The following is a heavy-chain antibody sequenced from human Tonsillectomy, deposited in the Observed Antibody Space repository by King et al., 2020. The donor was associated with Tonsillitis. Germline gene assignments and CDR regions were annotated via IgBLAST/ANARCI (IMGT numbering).Heavy chain of an antibody. V-gene: IGHV4-34*01. CDR2: INHSGST. J-gene: IGHJ6*03. D-gene: IGHD1/OR15-1a*01. Sequence: VQLQQWGAGMLKPSETLSLTCAVYGASFSDHYWSWMRQSPGKGLEWIGEINHSGSTNSNRSLKSRVTMSVDTSKNQFSLKVNSVTVADTGIYYCARRQSSIWDNDHYFYMDVWGTGITVSVSS. CDR1: GASFSDHY. CDR3: ARRQSSIWDNDHYFYMDV.